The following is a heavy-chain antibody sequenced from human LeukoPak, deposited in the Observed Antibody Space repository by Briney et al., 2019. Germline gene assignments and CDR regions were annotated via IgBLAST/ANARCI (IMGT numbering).Heavy chain of an antibody. D-gene: IGHD6-13*01. CDR3: AREWQGGIAAAGTRIEGDY. CDR1: GFSVSGYW. V-gene: IGHV3-7*01. J-gene: IGHJ4*02. CDR2: IKQDRSEK. Sequence: GGSLRLSCAVSGFSVSGYWMTWVRQAPGKGLEWVANIKQDRSEKNYVDSVKGRFTISRDNAENSLFLQMNSLRVEDTAVYYCAREWQGGIAAAGTRIEGDYWGQGTLVAVSS.